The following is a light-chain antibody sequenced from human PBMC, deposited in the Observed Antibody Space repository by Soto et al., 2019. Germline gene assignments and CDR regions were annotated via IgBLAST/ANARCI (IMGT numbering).Light chain of an antibody. J-gene: IGLJ2*01. V-gene: IGLV1-40*01. CDR2: GDI. CDR1: SSNIGAGYD. Sequence: QPVVTQPPSVSGAPGQRVSISCTGTSSNIGAGYDVHWYQHLPGTAPKLLIFGDINRPSGVPDRFSGSKSGTSASLAITGLQAEDEADYYCQSYDSSLSISVFGGGTQLTVL. CDR3: QSYDSSLSISV.